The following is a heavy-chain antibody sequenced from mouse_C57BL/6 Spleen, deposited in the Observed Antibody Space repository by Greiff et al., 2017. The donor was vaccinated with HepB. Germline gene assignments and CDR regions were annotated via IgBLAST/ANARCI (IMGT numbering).Heavy chain of an antibody. V-gene: IGHV2-2*02. CDR2: IWSGGST. D-gene: IGHD2-5*01. CDR1: GFSLTSYG. J-gene: IGHJ4*01. Sequence: VHLVESGPGLVQPSQSLSITCTVSGFSLTSYGVHWVRQSPGKGLEWLGVIWSGGSTDYNAAFISRLSISKDTSKSQVFFKMNRLQANDTAIYYGARKGGYYSNYDYAMDYWGQGTSVTVSS. CDR3: ARKGGYYSNYDYAMDY.